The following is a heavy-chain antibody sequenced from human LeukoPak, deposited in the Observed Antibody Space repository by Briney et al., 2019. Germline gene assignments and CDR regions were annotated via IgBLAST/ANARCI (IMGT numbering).Heavy chain of an antibody. D-gene: IGHD6-13*01. CDR3: ARWGAAAGDYFDY. CDR2: ISYDGSNK. J-gene: IGHJ4*02. V-gene: IGHV3-30-3*01. Sequence: GRSLRLSCAASGFTFSSYAMHWVRQAPGKGLEWVAVISYDGSNKYYADSVKGRFTISRDNSKNTLYLQMNSLRAEDTAVYYCARWGAAAGDYFDYWGQGTLVTVSS. CDR1: GFTFSSYA.